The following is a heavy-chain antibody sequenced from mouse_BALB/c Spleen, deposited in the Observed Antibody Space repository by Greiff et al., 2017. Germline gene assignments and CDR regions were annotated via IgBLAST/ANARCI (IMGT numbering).Heavy chain of an antibody. Sequence: EVHLVESGGDLVKPGGSLKLSCAASGFTFSSYGMSWVRQTPDKRLEWVATISSGGSYTYYPDSVKGRFTISRDNAKNTLYLQMSSLKSEDTAMYYCARYYGYDYYAMDYWGQGTSVTVSS. V-gene: IGHV5-6*01. CDR3: ARYYGYDYYAMDY. CDR1: GFTFSSYG. D-gene: IGHD1-2*01. J-gene: IGHJ4*01. CDR2: ISSGGSYT.